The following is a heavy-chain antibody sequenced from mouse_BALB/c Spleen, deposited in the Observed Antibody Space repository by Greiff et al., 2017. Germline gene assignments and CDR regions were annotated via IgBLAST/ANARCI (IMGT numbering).Heavy chain of an antibody. CDR2: FYPGSGSI. D-gene: IGHD2-14*01. CDR3: ARHPYYRYDHYAMDY. J-gene: IGHJ4*01. CDR1: GYTFTEYI. V-gene: IGHV1-62-2*01. Sequence: QVQLQQSGAGLVKPGASVELSCKASGYTFTEYIIHWVKQRSGQGLEWIGWFYPGSGSIKYNEKFKDKATLTADKSSSTVYMELSRLTSEDSAVYFCARHPYYRYDHYAMDYWGQGTSVTVSS.